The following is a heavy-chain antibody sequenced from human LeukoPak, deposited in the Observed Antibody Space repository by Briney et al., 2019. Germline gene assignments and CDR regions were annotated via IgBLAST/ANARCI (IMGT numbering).Heavy chain of an antibody. J-gene: IGHJ4*02. CDR1: GGTFSSYA. D-gene: IGHD6-6*01. V-gene: IGHV1-69*06. CDR2: IIPIFGTA. Sequence: GASVKVSCKASGGTFSSYAISWVRQAPGQGLEWMGGIIPIFGTANYAQKFQGRVTITADKSTSTAYMELSSLRSEDTAVYYCARGRSSSSQTSFDYWGQGTLVTVSS. CDR3: ARGRSSSSQTSFDY.